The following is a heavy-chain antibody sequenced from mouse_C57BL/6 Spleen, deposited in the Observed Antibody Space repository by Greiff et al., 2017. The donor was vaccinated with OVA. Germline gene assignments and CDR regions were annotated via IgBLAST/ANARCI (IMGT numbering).Heavy chain of an antibody. J-gene: IGHJ4*01. CDR3: ARPSSGPLYAMDY. V-gene: IGHV1-52*01. CDR1: GYTFTSYW. CDR2: IDPSDSAT. D-gene: IGHD3-2*02. Sequence: QVQLQQPGAELVRPGSSVKLSCKASGYTFTSYWMHWVKQRPIQGLEWIGNIDPSDSATHYNQKFKDKATLTVDKSSSTAYMQLSSLTSEDSAVYYCARPSSGPLYAMDYWGQGTSVTVSS.